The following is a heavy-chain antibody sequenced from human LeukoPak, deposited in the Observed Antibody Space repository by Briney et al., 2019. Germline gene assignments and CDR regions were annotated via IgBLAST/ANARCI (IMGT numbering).Heavy chain of an antibody. CDR1: GFTFSNYW. J-gene: IGHJ4*02. D-gene: IGHD6-13*01. Sequence: HAGRSLRLSCAASGFTFSNYWITWVRQAPGKGLEWVADIKQDGSEKYYVDSVKGRFTISRDNAKNSLYLQMNNLRAEDTAVYYCARALGKRYSSSWNYFDYWGQGTLVTVSS. CDR3: ARALGKRYSSSWNYFDY. V-gene: IGHV3-7*04. CDR2: IKQDGSEK.